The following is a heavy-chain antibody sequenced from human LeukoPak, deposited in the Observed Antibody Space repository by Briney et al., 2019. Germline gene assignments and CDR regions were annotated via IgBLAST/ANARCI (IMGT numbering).Heavy chain of an antibody. CDR2: ISAYTGRT. CDR1: GFTFSHYA. Sequence: GSLRLSCAASGFTFSHYAMTRVRPVPGKGLDWVSSISAYTGRTYYTDSVKGRFTISRDNSNNTLYLQMNSLRAEDTALYYCAKFLGGDEKVDAFDVWGQGTRVTVSS. V-gene: IGHV3-23*01. J-gene: IGHJ3*01. CDR3: AKFLGGDEKVDAFDV. D-gene: IGHD5-12*01.